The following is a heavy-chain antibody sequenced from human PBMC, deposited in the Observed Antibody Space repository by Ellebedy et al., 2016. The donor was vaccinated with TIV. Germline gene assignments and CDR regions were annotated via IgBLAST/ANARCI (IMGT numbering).Heavy chain of an antibody. CDR1: GFSFSSYW. Sequence: GESLKISCAASGFSFSSYWMSWVRQAPGKGLEWVANIKKDGSEKYYVDSVKGRFTITRDNDKKSLYLQMNSLRAEDTGMYYCAIDGDSYGTGATFDYWGQGTLVTVSS. J-gene: IGHJ4*02. CDR2: IKKDGSEK. V-gene: IGHV3-7*03. D-gene: IGHD5-18*01. CDR3: AIDGDSYGTGATFDY.